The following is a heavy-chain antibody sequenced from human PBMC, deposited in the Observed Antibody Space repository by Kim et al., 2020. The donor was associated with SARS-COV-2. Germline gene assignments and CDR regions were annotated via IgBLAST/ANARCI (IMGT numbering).Heavy chain of an antibody. V-gene: IGHV3-23*01. D-gene: IGHD3-3*01. J-gene: IGHJ4*02. CDR3: AKDSGYYDFWSGYSMYFDY. CDR1: GFTFSSYA. Sequence: GGSLRLSCAASGFTFSSYAMSWVRQAPGKGLEWVSAISGSGGSTYYADSVKGRFTISIDNSKNTLYLQMNSLRAEDTAAYYCAKDSGYYDFWSGYSMYFDYWGQGTLVTVSS. CDR2: ISGSGGST.